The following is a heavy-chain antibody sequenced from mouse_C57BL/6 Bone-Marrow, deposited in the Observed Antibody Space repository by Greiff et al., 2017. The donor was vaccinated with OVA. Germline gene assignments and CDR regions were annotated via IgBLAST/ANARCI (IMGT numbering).Heavy chain of an antibody. Sequence: EVKLMESGGGLVQPGGSLKLSCAASGFTFSDYYMYWVRQTPEKRLEWVAYISNGGGSTYYPDTVKGRFTISRDNAKNTLYLQMSRLKSEDTAMYYCARHRGYHWYFDVWGTGTTVTVSS. V-gene: IGHV5-12*01. CDR1: GFTFSDYY. J-gene: IGHJ1*03. CDR3: ARHRGYHWYFDV. CDR2: ISNGGGST. D-gene: IGHD2-2*01.